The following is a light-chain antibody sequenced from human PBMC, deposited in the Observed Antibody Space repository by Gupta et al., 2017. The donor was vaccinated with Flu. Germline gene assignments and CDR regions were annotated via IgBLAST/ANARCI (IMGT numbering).Light chain of an antibody. CDR1: QSISDF. V-gene: IGKV1-39*01. J-gene: IGKJ1*01. Sequence: DIQMTQSPSSLSASVGDTVTITCRAGQSISDFLNWYQQKPGKAPNLLIYASFILQSGVPSRFSGSGSGTDFALTISSLQPEDFATYYCQQTDSTLKTFGQGTKVEIK. CDR2: ASF. CDR3: QQTDSTLKT.